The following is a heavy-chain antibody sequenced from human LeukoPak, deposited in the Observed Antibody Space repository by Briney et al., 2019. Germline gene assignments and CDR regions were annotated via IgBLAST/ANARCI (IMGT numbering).Heavy chain of an antibody. J-gene: IGHJ4*02. CDR3: ARQKILVRGVIYDY. D-gene: IGHD3-10*01. CDR1: GNSISSGDNY. Sequence: SETLSLTCTFSGNSISSGDNYWSWIRQPAGKGLEWIGRIYTSGSTNYNPSLKSRVTISVDTSKNQFSLKLSSVTAADTAVYYCARQKILVRGVIYDYWGQGTPVTVSS. V-gene: IGHV4-61*02. CDR2: IYTSGST.